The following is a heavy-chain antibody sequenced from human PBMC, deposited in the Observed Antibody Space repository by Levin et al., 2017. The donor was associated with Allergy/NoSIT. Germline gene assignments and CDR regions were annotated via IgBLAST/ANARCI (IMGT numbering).Heavy chain of an antibody. V-gene: IGHV3-7*01. Sequence: GGSLRLSCTASGFSFSTYWMSWVRQAPGKGLELVATINQDGSQNYYVESVKGRCSISRDNARNSLFLQINSLRAEDTAIYYCARGITFGGTRYYSDYWGQGTLVTVSS. D-gene: IGHD3-16*01. CDR2: INQDGSQN. CDR3: ARGITFGGTRYYSDY. J-gene: IGHJ4*02. CDR1: GFSFSTYW.